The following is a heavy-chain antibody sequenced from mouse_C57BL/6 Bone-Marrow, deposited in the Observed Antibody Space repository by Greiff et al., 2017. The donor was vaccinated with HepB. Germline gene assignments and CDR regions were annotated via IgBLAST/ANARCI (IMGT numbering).Heavy chain of an antibody. Sequence: VQLQQSGAELVRPGASVTLSCTASGFNIKDDYMHWVKQRPEQGLEWIGWIDPENGDTEYASKFQGKATITAYTSSNTAYLQLSSLTSEDTAVYYCTTDYYGPYFDYWGQGTTLTVSS. V-gene: IGHV14-4*01. CDR1: GFNIKDDY. J-gene: IGHJ2*01. CDR3: TTDYYGPYFDY. CDR2: IDPENGDT. D-gene: IGHD1-1*01.